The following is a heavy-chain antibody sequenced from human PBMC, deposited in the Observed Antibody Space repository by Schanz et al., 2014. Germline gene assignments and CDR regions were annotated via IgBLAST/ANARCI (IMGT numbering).Heavy chain of an antibody. CDR3: ARSYHDDDDYTRALDM. CDR1: GFPFSYYT. Sequence: QLVESGGGVVQPGGSLRLSCAVSGFPFSYYTMNWVRQAPGKGPEWVACIGRRGQVIYYADSMEGRFTISRDNAQNSLFLQMNSLRVEDTAVYYCARSYHDDDDYTRALDMWGQGTMVTVSS. D-gene: IGHD3-16*01. CDR2: IGRRGQVI. J-gene: IGHJ3*02. V-gene: IGHV3-21*02.